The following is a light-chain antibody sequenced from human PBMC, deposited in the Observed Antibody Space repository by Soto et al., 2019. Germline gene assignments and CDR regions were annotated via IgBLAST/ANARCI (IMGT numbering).Light chain of an antibody. Sequence: IQLTQSPSSLSASVGESVTLTCRASQDIDNYLNWYQHRPGEAPKLLIYAASYLETGVPARFSGSGSGTDFSFTITSLQPEDSASYYCQQYDTRPTMTFGQGTRLDI. J-gene: IGKJ5*01. CDR3: QQYDTRPTMT. CDR1: QDIDNY. CDR2: AAS. V-gene: IGKV1-33*01.